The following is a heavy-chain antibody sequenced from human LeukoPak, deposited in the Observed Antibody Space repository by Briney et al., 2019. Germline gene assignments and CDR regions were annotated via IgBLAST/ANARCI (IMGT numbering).Heavy chain of an antibody. D-gene: IGHD3-22*01. CDR3: ARAQGDDSSGYYVDY. CDR1: GGSFSGYY. V-gene: IGHV4-34*01. J-gene: IGHJ4*02. Sequence: PSKTLSLTCAVYGGSFSGYYWSWIRQPPGKGLEWIGEINHSGSTNYNPSLKSRVTISVDTSKNQFSLKLSSVTAADTAVYYCARAQGDDSSGYYVDYWGQGTLVTVSS. CDR2: INHSGST.